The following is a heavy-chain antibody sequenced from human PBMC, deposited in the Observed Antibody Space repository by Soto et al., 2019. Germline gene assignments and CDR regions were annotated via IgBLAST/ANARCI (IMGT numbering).Heavy chain of an antibody. CDR3: AKDMIKFGGAYFDY. Sequence: GVSLRLPCPASGFPFNTYAMTWVRQAPGKGLEWVSAISGSGDTAYYADSVRGRFTISRDNSKNTLYLQMNSLRAEDTAVYDCAKDMIKFGGAYFDYWGQGTLVTVSA. J-gene: IGHJ4*02. V-gene: IGHV3-23*01. D-gene: IGHD3-16*01. CDR1: GFPFNTYA. CDR2: ISGSGDTA.